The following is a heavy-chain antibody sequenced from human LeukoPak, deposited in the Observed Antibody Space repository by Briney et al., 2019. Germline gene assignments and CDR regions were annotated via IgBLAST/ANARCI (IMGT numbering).Heavy chain of an antibody. V-gene: IGHV3-23*01. CDR1: GFTFSTYA. CDR2: ISGSGDGA. J-gene: IGHJ4*02. CDR3: AKAMPSYGSGSYYD. Sequence: GGSLRLSCAASGFTFSTYAMSWVRQAPGKGLQWVSLISGSGDGAHYADSVKGRFTISRDNSKNTLYLQMNSLRAEDTAVYYCAKAMPSYGSGSYYDWGQGTLVTVSS. D-gene: IGHD3-10*01.